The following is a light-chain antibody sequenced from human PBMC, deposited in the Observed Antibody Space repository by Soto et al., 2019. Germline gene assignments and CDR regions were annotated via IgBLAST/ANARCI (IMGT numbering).Light chain of an antibody. J-gene: IGKJ5*01. CDR2: DAS. V-gene: IGKV1-33*01. Sequence: DIQMTQSPSSLSASVGDRVTITCQASQDISNYLNWYQQKPGKAPKLLIYDASNLETGVPSRFSGSGSGTDFTFTISSLQHEDIATYYCQQYDNLPSDTFGQGTRLEIK. CDR1: QDISNY. CDR3: QQYDNLPSDT.